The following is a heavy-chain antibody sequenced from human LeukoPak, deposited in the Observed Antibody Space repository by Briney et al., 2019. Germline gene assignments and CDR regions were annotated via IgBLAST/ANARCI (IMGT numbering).Heavy chain of an antibody. Sequence: GGSLRLSCAASGFDFEAHTMHWVRQVPGTGLEWVSLIKWDGTTYYADSVKGRFTISRDRSKKSLFLQMNSLRSEDTALYHCAKDGVYYGSGSYSNFWGLGTLVTVSS. V-gene: IGHV3-43*01. CDR1: GFDFEAHT. J-gene: IGHJ4*02. CDR3: AKDGVYYGSGSYSNF. D-gene: IGHD3-10*01. CDR2: IKWDGTT.